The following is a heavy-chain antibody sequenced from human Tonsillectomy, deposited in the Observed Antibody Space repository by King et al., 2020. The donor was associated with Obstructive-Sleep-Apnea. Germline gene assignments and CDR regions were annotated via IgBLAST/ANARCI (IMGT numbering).Heavy chain of an antibody. V-gene: IGHV1-2*02. Sequence: QLVQSGAEVKKPGASVKVSCKASGYTFTGYYIHWVRQAPGQGLEWMGWIDPNSGDTKYVQKFQGRVTMTRDTSISTAYMEVRSLRSDDTAVFYCARGSSGWYVGRGFDPWGQGTLVTVSS. CDR1: GYTFTGYY. CDR3: ARGSSGWYVGRGFDP. CDR2: IDPNSGDT. J-gene: IGHJ5*02. D-gene: IGHD6-19*01.